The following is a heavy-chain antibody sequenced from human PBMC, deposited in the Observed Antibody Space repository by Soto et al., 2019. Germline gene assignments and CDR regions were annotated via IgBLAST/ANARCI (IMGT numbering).Heavy chain of an antibody. V-gene: IGHV4-59*01. CDR1: DGSIRSYY. J-gene: IGHJ5*02. CDR3: AREDTRWFDP. Sequence: ETLSLTCTVSDGSIRSYYWSWIRQPPGKGLEWIGYIYQSGTTTYNPSLKSRVTMSIDTSKNQVSLKLSSLTAADTAVYYCAREDTRWFDPWGQGTLVTVSS. D-gene: IGHD3-3*01. CDR2: IYQSGTT.